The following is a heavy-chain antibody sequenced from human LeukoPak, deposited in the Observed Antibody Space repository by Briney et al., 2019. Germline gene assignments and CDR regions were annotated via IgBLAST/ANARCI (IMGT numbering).Heavy chain of an antibody. CDR3: VRKNRDFNAAFDI. CDR2: SYSDNNT. J-gene: IGHJ3*02. Sequence: GGSLRLSCAASGFTVSNNYMSWVRQAPGKGLEWVSISYSDNNTNYADSVKGRFTISRDTSQNTLSLQMNSLRAEVTAVYYCVRKNRDFNAAFDIWGQGTVVTVSS. CDR1: GFTVSNNY. D-gene: IGHD1-14*01. V-gene: IGHV3-53*01.